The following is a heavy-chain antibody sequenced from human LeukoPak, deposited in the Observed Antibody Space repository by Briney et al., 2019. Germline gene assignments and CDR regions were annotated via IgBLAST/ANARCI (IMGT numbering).Heavy chain of an antibody. Sequence: SETLSLTCTVSGGSISGYYWSWIRQPPGKGLEWIGYIYYTGSTNYNPSLKSRVTISIDTSKNQFSLKLSSVTAADTPVYYCARGGYGSGTYYFDYWGQGTLVTVSS. CDR2: IYYTGST. J-gene: IGHJ4*02. V-gene: IGHV4-59*01. D-gene: IGHD3-10*01. CDR1: GGSISGYY. CDR3: ARGGYGSGTYYFDY.